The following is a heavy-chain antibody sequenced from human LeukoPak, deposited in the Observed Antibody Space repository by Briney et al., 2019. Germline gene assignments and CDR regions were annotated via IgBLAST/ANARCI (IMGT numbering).Heavy chain of an antibody. V-gene: IGHV3-23*01. CDR1: GFTFSSYA. Sequence: PGGSLRLSCAAAGFTFSSYAMSWVRQAPGKGLEWVSAISGSDNITYYTDSVKGRFTISRDNSKNTLYLQMNSLRAEDTAVYYCAREGTEFYFDYWGQGTLVTVSS. D-gene: IGHD1-1*01. J-gene: IGHJ4*02. CDR2: ISGSDNIT. CDR3: AREGTEFYFDY.